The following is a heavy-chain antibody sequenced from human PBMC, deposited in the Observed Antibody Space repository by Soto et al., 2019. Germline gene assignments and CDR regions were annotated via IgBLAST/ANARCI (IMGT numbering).Heavy chain of an antibody. CDR2: IVVGSGNT. CDR3: AAERGVTTSIFDA. CDR1: GFKFGSSA. D-gene: IGHD5-12*01. Sequence: ASVKVSCKASGFKFGSSAVQWVRQARGQRLEWMGWIVVGSGNTKFAQKFQERATITRDMSPNTAYMEVGSMRSEDTAVYFCAAERGVTTSIFDAWGQRTLVT. J-gene: IGHJ4*02. V-gene: IGHV1-58*01.